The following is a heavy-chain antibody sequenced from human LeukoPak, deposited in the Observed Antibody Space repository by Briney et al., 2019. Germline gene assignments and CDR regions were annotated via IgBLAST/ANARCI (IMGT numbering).Heavy chain of an antibody. Sequence: ASVKVSCKASGYSFTNYYMHWVRQAPGQGLEWMGIINPSGHVTSYAQKFQGRVTMSRDTSTSTVNMELSSLTSEDTAVYYCVTGRGSGTNLYYYYGMDPWGQGTTATVSS. CDR1: GYSFTNYY. J-gene: IGHJ6*02. D-gene: IGHD3-10*01. V-gene: IGHV1-46*01. CDR3: VTGRGSGTNLYYYYGMDP. CDR2: INPSGHVT.